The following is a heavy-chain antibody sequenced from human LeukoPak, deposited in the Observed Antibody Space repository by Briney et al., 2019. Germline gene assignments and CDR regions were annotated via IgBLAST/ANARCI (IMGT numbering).Heavy chain of an antibody. CDR2: ISSSGGST. V-gene: IGHV3-23*01. CDR1: GFTFSSYG. CDR3: AREGGIVASA. J-gene: IGHJ5*02. Sequence: GGSLRLSCAASGFTFSSYGMSWVRQAPGKGLEWVSAISSSGGSTYYVDSVKGRFTISRDNAKNSLYLQMNSLRAEDTAVYYCAREGGIVASAWGQGTLVTVSS. D-gene: IGHD5-12*01.